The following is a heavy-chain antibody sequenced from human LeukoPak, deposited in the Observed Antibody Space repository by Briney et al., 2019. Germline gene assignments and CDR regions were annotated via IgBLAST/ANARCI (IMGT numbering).Heavy chain of an antibody. J-gene: IGHJ6*02. CDR3: AKDTRERGFFRSSWYYYYGMDV. V-gene: IGHV3-30*18. D-gene: IGHD6-13*01. CDR2: ISYDGSNK. Sequence: GGSLRLSCAAPGFTFSSSWMGWARQAPGKGLEWVAVISYDGSNKYYADSVKGRFTISRDNSKNTLYLRMNSLRAEDTAVYYCAKDTRERGFFRSSWYYYYGMDVWGQGTTVTVSS. CDR1: GFTFSSSW.